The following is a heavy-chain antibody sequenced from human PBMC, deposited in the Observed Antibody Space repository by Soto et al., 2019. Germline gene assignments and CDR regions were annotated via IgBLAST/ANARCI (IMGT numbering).Heavy chain of an antibody. CDR3: ARGQEGVVATH. CDR2: IKDGGST. V-gene: IGHV4-34*01. CDR1: GGSFTGYY. Sequence: QVQLQQWGAGLLKPSETLSLTCAVNGGSFTGYYWSWVRQAPGKGLEWIGEIKDGGSTNYNPSLRSRVTISADTSKKQFSLKVTSVTAADTAVYYCARGQEGVVATHWDQGTLVTVSS. D-gene: IGHD2-15*01. J-gene: IGHJ4*02.